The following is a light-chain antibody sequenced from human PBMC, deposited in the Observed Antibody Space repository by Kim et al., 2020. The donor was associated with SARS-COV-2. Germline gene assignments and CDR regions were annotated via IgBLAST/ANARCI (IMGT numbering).Light chain of an antibody. J-gene: IGLJ1*01. CDR1: KSGDKY. CDR3: QAWDSSTYV. CDR2: QDS. V-gene: IGLV3-1*01. Sequence: SVSPGQTATITCSGDKSGDKYACWYQQKPGQSPVLVIYQDSKRLSGIPERFSGSNSGNTATLTISGTQAMDEADYYCQAWDSSTYVFGTGTKVTVL.